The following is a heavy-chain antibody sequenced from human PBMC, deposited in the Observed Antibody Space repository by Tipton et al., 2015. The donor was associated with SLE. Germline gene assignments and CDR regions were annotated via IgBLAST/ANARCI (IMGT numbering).Heavy chain of an antibody. CDR1: GGSISSYY. CDR2: IYYSGST. V-gene: IGHV4-59*08. CDR3: ARVLGVVKSYYMDV. D-gene: IGHD3-3*01. Sequence: LRLSCTVSGGSISSYYWSWIRQPPGKGLEWIGYIYYSGSTNYNPSLKSRVTISVDTSKNQFSLKLSSVTAADTAVYYCARVLGVVKSYYMDVWGKGTTVTVSS. J-gene: IGHJ6*03.